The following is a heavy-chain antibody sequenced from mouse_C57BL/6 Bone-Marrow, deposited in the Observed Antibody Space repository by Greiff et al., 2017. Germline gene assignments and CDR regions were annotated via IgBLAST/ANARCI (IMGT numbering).Heavy chain of an antibody. CDR1: GYTFTSSG. CDR2: IYPRSGNT. Sequence: VQLQESGAELARPGASVKLSCKASGYTFTSSGISWVKQRTGQGLEWIGEIYPRSGNTYYNEKFKGKATLTADKSSSTAYMELRSLTSEDSAVYFCARRRVLGRDYWGQGTTLTVSS. J-gene: IGHJ2*01. D-gene: IGHD4-1*01. CDR3: ARRRVLGRDY. V-gene: IGHV1-81*01.